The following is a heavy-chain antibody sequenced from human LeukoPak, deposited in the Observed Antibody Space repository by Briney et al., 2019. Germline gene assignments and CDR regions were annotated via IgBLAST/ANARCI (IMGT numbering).Heavy chain of an antibody. D-gene: IGHD3-10*01. Sequence: ASVKVSCKASGYTFTSYGISWVRQAPGQGLEWMGWISAYNGNTNYAQKLQGRVTMTTDTSTSTAYMELRSLRSDDTAVYYCARSYYYGSGSYYPPWYFDYWGQGTLVTVSS. J-gene: IGHJ4*02. CDR3: ARSYYYGSGSYYPPWYFDY. CDR2: ISAYNGNT. V-gene: IGHV1-18*01. CDR1: GYTFTSYG.